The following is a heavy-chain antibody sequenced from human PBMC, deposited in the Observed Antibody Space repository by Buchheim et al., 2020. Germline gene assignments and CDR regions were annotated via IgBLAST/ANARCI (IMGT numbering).Heavy chain of an antibody. CDR1: GFTFSSYD. D-gene: IGHD3-22*01. V-gene: IGHV3-23*01. J-gene: IGHJ4*02. CDR2: ISGSGGST. Sequence: EVQLLESGGGLVQPGGSLRLSCAASGFTFSSYDMSWVRQAPGKGLEWVSDISGSGGSTYYADSVKGRFTISRDNSKNTLYLQMNSQRAEDTAVYYCAKTGNYYDSSCYYPDYWGQGTL. CDR3: AKTGNYYDSSCYYPDY.